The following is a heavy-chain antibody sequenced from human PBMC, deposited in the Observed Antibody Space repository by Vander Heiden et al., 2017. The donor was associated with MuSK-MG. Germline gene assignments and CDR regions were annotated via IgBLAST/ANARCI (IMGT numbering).Heavy chain of an antibody. Sequence: EVQLVESGGGLVKPGGSLRLSCAASGFTFSNAWMSWVRQAPGKGLEWVGSIKSKTDGGTTDDAAPVKGRFTIARDEAKNTLYMQMKRMKTEDTAVYYDTTAGWLRAFDIWGQGTMVTVCS. D-gene: IGHD5-18*01. CDR3: TTAGWLRAFDI. CDR1: GFTFSNAW. CDR2: IKSKTDGGTT. J-gene: IGHJ3*02. V-gene: IGHV3-15*01.